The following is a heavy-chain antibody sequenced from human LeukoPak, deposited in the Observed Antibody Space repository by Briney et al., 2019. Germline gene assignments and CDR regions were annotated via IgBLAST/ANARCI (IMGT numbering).Heavy chain of an antibody. Sequence: GGSLRLSCAASGFIFSNYAMSWVRQAPGKGLEWVSSISGNGGSTYYADSVKGRFTISRDKSRNTLSLQMNSLRAEDTAVYYCAKGGDSYYYYYMDVWGKGTTVTVSS. J-gene: IGHJ6*03. CDR1: GFIFSNYA. CDR3: AKGGDSYYYYYMDV. V-gene: IGHV3-23*01. CDR2: ISGNGGST.